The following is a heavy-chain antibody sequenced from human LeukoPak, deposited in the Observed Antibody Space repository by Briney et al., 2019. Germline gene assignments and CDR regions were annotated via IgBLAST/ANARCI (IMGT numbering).Heavy chain of an antibody. V-gene: IGHV3-66*01. CDR1: GFTVSNNY. CDR3: TTVSSRRFDY. Sequence: GGSLRISFAASGFTVSNNYMSLGRQAPGTGPEWVSIIYSGGNTYYADSLKGRFSISRDNSKNTLYLQMNSLRAEDTAVYYCTTVSSRRFDYWGQGTLVTVSS. J-gene: IGHJ4*02. CDR2: IYSGGNT.